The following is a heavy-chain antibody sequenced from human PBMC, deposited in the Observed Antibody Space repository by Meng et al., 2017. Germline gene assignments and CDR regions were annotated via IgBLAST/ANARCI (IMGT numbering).Heavy chain of an antibody. V-gene: IGHV4-39*01. CDR1: GGSISSSSYY. Sequence: QLQLQESGPGLVKPSETLSLTCTGSGGSISSSSYYWGWIRQPPGKGLEWIGSIYYSGSTYYNPSLKSRVTISVDTSKNQFSLKLSSVTAADTAVYYCARQRGYSYGSYYFDYWGQGTLVTVSS. J-gene: IGHJ4*02. D-gene: IGHD5-18*01. CDR2: IYYSGST. CDR3: ARQRGYSYGSYYFDY.